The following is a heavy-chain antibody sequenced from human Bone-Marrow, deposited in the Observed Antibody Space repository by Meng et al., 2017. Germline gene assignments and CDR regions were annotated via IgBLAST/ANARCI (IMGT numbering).Heavy chain of an antibody. J-gene: IGHJ4*02. CDR2: IIPIFGTA. V-gene: IGHV1-69*13. CDR3: AIYCSGGSCYSRYFDY. CDR1: GGTFSSYA. Sequence: SVKVSCKASGGTFSSYAVSWVRQAPGQGLEWMGGIIPIFGTANYAQKFQGRVTITADESTSTAYMELSSLRSEDTAVYYCAIYCSGGSCYSRYFDYWGQGTLVTVSS. D-gene: IGHD2-15*01.